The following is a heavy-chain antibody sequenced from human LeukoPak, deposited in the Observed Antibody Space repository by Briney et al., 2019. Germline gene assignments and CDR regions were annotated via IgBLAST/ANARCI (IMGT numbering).Heavy chain of an antibody. CDR2: FDLEDGET. CDR1: GYTLTELS. D-gene: IGHD3-10*01. J-gene: IGHJ4*02. CDR3: ATWVMVRGVIFSLDY. Sequence: ASVKVSCKVSGYTLTELSMHWVRQAPGKGLEWMGGFDLEDGETIYAQKFQGRVTMTEDTSTDTAYMELSSLRSEDTAVYYCATWVMVRGVIFSLDYWGQGTLVTVSS. V-gene: IGHV1-24*01.